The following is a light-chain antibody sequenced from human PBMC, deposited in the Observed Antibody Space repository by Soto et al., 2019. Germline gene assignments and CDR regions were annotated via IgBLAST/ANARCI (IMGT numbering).Light chain of an antibody. CDR1: QSVSSY. CDR2: DAS. Sequence: EIVLTQSPATLSLSPGERATLSCRASQSVSSYLAWYQHKPGQAPRLLIYDASNMAPGIPARFSGSGSGTDFTLTISSLEPEDFAVYYCQQRSNWPPITFGQGTRLEIK. CDR3: QQRSNWPPIT. J-gene: IGKJ5*01. V-gene: IGKV3-11*01.